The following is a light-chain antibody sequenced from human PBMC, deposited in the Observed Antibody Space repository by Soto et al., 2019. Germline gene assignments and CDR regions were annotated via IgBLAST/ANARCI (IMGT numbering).Light chain of an antibody. V-gene: IGKV3-20*01. CDR2: GAS. CDR3: QQYGSSGT. Sequence: EIVLTQSPSTLSLSPGSRPTLSCRASQSASNNYLAWYQQKPGQAPRLLIYGASNRATGIPDRFSGSGSGTDSTLTISRLEPEDFAVYYCQQYGSSGTFGQGTKVNIK. J-gene: IGKJ1*01. CDR1: QSASNNY.